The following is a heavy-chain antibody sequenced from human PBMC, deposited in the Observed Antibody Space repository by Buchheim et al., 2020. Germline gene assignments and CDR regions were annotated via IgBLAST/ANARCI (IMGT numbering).Heavy chain of an antibody. Sequence: QVQLQESGPGLVKPSGTLSLTCAVSGGSISSSNWWSWVRQPPGKGLEWIGVIYHSGSTNYKPSLKSRVTISEEKSKNEFSLKLSSVTAADTAVYYCARSGPVATIMAYWGQGTL. V-gene: IGHV4-4*02. D-gene: IGHD5-24*01. CDR2: IYHSGST. J-gene: IGHJ4*02. CDR3: ARSGPVATIMAY. CDR1: GGSISSSNW.